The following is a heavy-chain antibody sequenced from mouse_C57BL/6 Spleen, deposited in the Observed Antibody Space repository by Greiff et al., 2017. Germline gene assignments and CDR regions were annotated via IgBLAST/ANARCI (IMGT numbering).Heavy chain of an antibody. J-gene: IGHJ4*01. CDR2: ISSGGDYI. CDR1: GFTFSSYA. CDR3: TRGGLYDYPYYAMDY. Sequence: DVKLVESGEGLVKPGGSLKLSCAASGFTFSSYAMSWVRQTPEKRLEWVAYISSGGDYIYYADTVKGRFTISRDNARNTLYLQMSSLKSEDTAMYYCTRGGLYDYPYYAMDYWGQGTSVTVSS. V-gene: IGHV5-9-1*02. D-gene: IGHD2-4*01.